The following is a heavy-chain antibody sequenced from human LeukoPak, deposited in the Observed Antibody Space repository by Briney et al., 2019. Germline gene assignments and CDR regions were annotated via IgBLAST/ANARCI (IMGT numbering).Heavy chain of an antibody. J-gene: IGHJ4*02. CDR3: ARVGAGSSWYDY. CDR2: IHYNGST. CDR1: GGSISSYY. Sequence: PSETLSLTCAVSGGSISSYYWRWVRQPPGKGLEWVGHIHYNGSTNYNPSLMSRVTISRDTSKNQFSLKLSSVTAADTAVYYCARVGAGSSWYDYWGQGTLVTVSS. V-gene: IGHV4-59*01. D-gene: IGHD6-13*01.